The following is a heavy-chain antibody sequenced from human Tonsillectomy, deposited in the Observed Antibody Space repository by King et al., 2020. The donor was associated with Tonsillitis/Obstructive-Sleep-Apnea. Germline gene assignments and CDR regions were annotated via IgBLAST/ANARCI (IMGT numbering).Heavy chain of an antibody. D-gene: IGHD2-2*01. Sequence: QLVQSGAEVKKPGESLMISCEGSGYSFTSYWIAWVRQMPGIGLEWMGIIYPGDSDTRYSPSFQGQVTISVDKSISTAYLQWSSLKASDTAMYYCARALPGYCSSTSCSFDYWGQGTLVTVSS. V-gene: IGHV5-51*01. CDR2: IYPGDSDT. J-gene: IGHJ4*02. CDR1: GYSFTSYW. CDR3: ARALPGYCSSTSCSFDY.